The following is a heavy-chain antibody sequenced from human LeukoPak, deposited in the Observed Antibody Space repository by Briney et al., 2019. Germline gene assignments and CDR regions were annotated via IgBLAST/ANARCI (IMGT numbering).Heavy chain of an antibody. D-gene: IGHD2-2*01. V-gene: IGHV3-23*01. J-gene: IGHJ4*02. CDR3: ATYCSSATCQEGFDY. CDR1: EFTFISYA. Sequence: GGSLRLSCAGSEFTFISYAMSWVRQAPGKGLEWVSSISNNGATTYYADSVRGRFAIFRDNSKNTLYLQMNSLRAEDTAIYYCATYCSSATCQEGFDYWGQGTLVTVSS. CDR2: ISNNGATT.